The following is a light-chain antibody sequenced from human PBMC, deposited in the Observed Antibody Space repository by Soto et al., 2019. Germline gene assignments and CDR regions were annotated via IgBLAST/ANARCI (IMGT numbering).Light chain of an antibody. Sequence: EVVLTQSPGTLSLSPGERATLSCRASQSVSTSYVAWYQQKPGQAPRLLIYGASSRATGIPDRFSGSGSGTDFTLTISRLEPEDFAVYYCQQYGSSSITFGQGTRLEI. V-gene: IGKV3-20*01. CDR1: QSVSTSY. J-gene: IGKJ5*01. CDR3: QQYGSSSIT. CDR2: GAS.